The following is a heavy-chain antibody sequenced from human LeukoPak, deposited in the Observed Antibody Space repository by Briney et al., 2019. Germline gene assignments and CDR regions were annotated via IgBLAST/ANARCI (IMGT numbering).Heavy chain of an antibody. Sequence: PGGSLRLSCAASGFIFRNHWMSWVRQAPGGGLEWVAHIKQDGSETQYVDSVEGRFTLSRDDAKNSVYLQMNSLRVDDTAVYYCARGPNYGARVDYLGFWARGTQVTVSS. CDR2: IKQDGSET. CDR3: ARGPNYGARVDYLGF. CDR1: GFIFRNHW. D-gene: IGHD4-17*01. V-gene: IGHV3-7*01. J-gene: IGHJ4*02.